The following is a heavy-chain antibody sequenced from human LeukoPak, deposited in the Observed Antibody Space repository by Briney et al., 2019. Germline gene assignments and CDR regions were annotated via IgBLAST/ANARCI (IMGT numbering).Heavy chain of an antibody. CDR2: ITGGISTI. CDR1: GFTFSSYS. V-gene: IGHV3-48*01. CDR3: ARTGLGMYSFDY. Sequence: GGSLRLSCAASGFTFSSYSMNWVRQAPGKGLEWVSYITGGISTIYYADSVKGRFTISRDNAKNSVYLQMNSLRLEDTAVYYCARTGLGMYSFDYWGQGTLVTVSS. D-gene: IGHD3/OR15-3a*01. J-gene: IGHJ4*02.